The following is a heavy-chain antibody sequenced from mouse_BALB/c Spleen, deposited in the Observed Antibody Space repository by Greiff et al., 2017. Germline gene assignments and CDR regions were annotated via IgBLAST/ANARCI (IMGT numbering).Heavy chain of an antibody. V-gene: IGHV6-6*02. D-gene: IGHD6-1*01. CDR1: GFTFSNYW. CDR3: TREASYAMDY. J-gene: IGHJ4*01. CDR2: IRLKSNNYAT. Sequence: EVKLVESGGGLVQPGGSMKLSCVASGFTFSNYWMNWVRQSPEKGLEWVAEIRLKSNNYATHYAESVKGRFTISRDDSKSSVYLQMNNLRAEDTGIYYCTREASYAMDYWGQGTSVTVSS.